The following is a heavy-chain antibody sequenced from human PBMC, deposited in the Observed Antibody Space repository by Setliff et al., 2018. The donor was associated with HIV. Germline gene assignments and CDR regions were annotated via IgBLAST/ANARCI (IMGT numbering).Heavy chain of an antibody. V-gene: IGHV1-8*02. CDR2: MNPNSGDT. Sequence: ASVKVSCKASGYTFTSCDIHWVRQATGQGLEWMGWMNPNSGDTGYAQHLQGRVTMTTDTYTSTAYMDLRSLRSDDTAVYYCARLIKHYDFWSGYYGAYYYYMDVWGTGTTVTVSS. D-gene: IGHD3-3*01. J-gene: IGHJ6*03. CDR1: GYTFTSCD. CDR3: ARLIKHYDFWSGYYGAYYYYMDV.